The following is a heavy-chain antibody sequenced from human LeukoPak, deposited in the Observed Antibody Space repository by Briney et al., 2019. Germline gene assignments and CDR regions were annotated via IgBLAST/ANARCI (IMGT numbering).Heavy chain of an antibody. V-gene: IGHV3-30*03. J-gene: IGHJ6*03. D-gene: IGHD4-17*01. CDR3: ARVDYGDYYYYYYMDV. Sequence: GGSLRLSCAASGFTFSRYGIHGVRQAPGKGLEWVAVISYDGGIKYCADSVKGRFTISRDNSKNTLYLEMNSLGAEDTAVYYCARVDYGDYYYYYYMDVWGKGTTVTVSS. CDR2: ISYDGGIK. CDR1: GFTFSRYG.